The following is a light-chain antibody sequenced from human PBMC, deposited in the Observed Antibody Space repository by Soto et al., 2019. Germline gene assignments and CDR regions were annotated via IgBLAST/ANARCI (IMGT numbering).Light chain of an antibody. CDR3: QVWDSYSDHVV. V-gene: IGLV3-21*04. CDR1: DIGSKS. J-gene: IGLJ2*01. CDR2: YDS. Sequence: SYELTQPPSVSVAPGKTARITCGGNDIGSKSVHWYQQKPGQAPVLVISYDSDRSSGIPERFSGSNSGNTATLTISRVEAGDEADYYCQVWDSYSDHVVFGGGTKVTVL.